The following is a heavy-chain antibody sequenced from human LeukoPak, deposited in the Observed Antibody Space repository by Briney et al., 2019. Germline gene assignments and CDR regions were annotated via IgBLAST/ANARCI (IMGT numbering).Heavy chain of an antibody. J-gene: IGHJ6*02. CDR1: KFTFSHYG. Sequence: GGSLRLSCTASKFTFSHYGMQWVRQAPGKGLEWVAVISSDGSIKVYADSVKGRFTISRDNSKNMLYLQMNSLRAEDTAIYYCTKKRLNRLGFYYGIDVWGQGTTVTVSS. CDR3: TKKRLNRLGFYYGIDV. V-gene: IGHV3-30*18. D-gene: IGHD4-17*01. CDR2: ISSDGSIK.